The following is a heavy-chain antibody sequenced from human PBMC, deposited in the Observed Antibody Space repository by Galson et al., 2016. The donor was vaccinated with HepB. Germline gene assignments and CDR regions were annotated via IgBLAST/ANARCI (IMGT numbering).Heavy chain of an antibody. V-gene: IGHV4-59*01. CDR2: IYYSGGT. J-gene: IGHJ4*01. Sequence: SETLSLTCPVSGGFISSYYWSWVRQPPGKGLEWIGSIYYSGGTNYNPSLQSRVTISVEPSKTQFSLKLSSVTAADPAVYYCVRGPYSYGPFDYWGQGTLVTVSP. CDR1: GGFISSYY. D-gene: IGHD5-18*01. CDR3: VRGPYSYGPFDY.